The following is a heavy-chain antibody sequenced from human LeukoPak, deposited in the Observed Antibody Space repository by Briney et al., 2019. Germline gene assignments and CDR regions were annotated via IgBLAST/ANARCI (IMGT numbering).Heavy chain of an antibody. V-gene: IGHV4-59*01. CDR3: ARRGLSMIPHAFDI. CDR1: GGSMNSYY. D-gene: IGHD4/OR15-4a*01. CDR2: IYYSGGP. Sequence: PSETLSLTCTVSGGSMNSYYWSWIRQPPGKGLEWIAYIYYSGGPIYNPSLKSRLTISIDTSKNQFSLKLSSVTAADAAVYYCARRGLSMIPHAFDIRGRGTMVTVSS. J-gene: IGHJ3*02.